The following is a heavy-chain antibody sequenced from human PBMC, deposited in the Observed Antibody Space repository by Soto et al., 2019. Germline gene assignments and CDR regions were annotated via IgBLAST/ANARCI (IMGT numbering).Heavy chain of an antibody. CDR3: ARDPRHYDFWSGYYRSELNYYYGMDV. V-gene: IGHV4-59*01. Sequence: SETLSLTCTVSGGSISSYYWSWIRQPPGKGLEWIGYIYYSGSTNYNPSLKSRVTISVDTSKNQFSLKLSSVTAADTAVYYCARDPRHYDFWSGYYRSELNYYYGMDVWGQGTKVTAP. CDR1: GGSISSYY. CDR2: IYYSGST. D-gene: IGHD3-3*01. J-gene: IGHJ6*02.